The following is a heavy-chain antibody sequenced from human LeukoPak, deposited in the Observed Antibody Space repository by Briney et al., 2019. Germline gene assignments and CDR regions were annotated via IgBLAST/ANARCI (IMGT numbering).Heavy chain of an antibody. CDR3: ARVYYSKLDY. D-gene: IGHD2/OR15-2a*01. CDR1: GFTFSSYA. V-gene: IGHV3-30-3*01. Sequence: GRSLRLSCAASGFTFSSYAMHWVRQAPGKGLEWVAVISYDGSNKYYADSVKGRFTISRDNSKNTLYLQMNSLRAEDTAVYYCARVYYSKLDYWGQGTLVTVSS. CDR2: ISYDGSNK. J-gene: IGHJ4*02.